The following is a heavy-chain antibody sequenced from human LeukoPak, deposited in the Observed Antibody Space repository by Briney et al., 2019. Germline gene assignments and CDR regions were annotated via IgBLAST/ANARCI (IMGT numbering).Heavy chain of an antibody. V-gene: IGHV3-73*01. CDR3: TTTGIAVAGDDY. D-gene: IGHD6-19*01. Sequence: GGSLRLSCAASGFTFSGSAMHWVRQASGKGLEWVGRIRSKANSYATAYAALVKGRFTISRDDSKNTAYLQMNSLKTEDTAVYYCTTTGIAVAGDDYWGQGTLVTISS. CDR2: IRSKANSYAT. CDR1: GFTFSGSA. J-gene: IGHJ4*02.